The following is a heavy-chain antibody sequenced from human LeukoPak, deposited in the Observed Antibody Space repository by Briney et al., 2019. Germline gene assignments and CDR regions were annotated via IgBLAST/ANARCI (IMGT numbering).Heavy chain of an antibody. CDR1: GFTFSSYA. CDR3: ARAAGGTYYFDY. J-gene: IGHJ4*02. V-gene: IGHV3-30-3*01. D-gene: IGHD6-13*01. Sequence: GGSLRLSCAASGFTFSSYAMHWVRQAPGKGLEWVAVISYDGSNKYYADSVKGRFTISRDNSKNTLYLQMNSLRAEDTAVYYCARAAGGTYYFDYWGQGTLVTVSS. CDR2: ISYDGSNK.